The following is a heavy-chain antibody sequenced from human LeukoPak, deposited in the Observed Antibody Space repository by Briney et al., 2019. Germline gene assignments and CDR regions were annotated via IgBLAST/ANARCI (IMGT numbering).Heavy chain of an antibody. D-gene: IGHD5-18*01. V-gene: IGHV3-23*01. J-gene: IGHJ4*02. CDR1: GFTFSSLA. Sequence: HSGGSLRLSCAASGFTFSSLAMNWVRQAPGKGREWVSTISRGGGTTYYADSVKGRFTISRDNSKNTVYLQMNSLRAEDTAVYYCANLRYSYGLGGGQGTLVTVSS. CDR3: ANLRYSYGLG. CDR2: ISRGGGTT.